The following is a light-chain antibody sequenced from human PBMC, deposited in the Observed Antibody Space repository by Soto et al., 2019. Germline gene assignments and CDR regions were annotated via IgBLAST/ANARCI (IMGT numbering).Light chain of an antibody. Sequence: EIVLTQSRGTVALSPGERAILSCRASQSLSSSFLAWYQQKPGQAPRLLIYSSSNRATGIPDRFSGGGSGTDFTLTISRLEPADFAVYYCQQYGRSPLTFGGGTKVDIK. CDR1: QSLSSSF. CDR3: QQYGRSPLT. J-gene: IGKJ4*01. V-gene: IGKV3-20*01. CDR2: SSS.